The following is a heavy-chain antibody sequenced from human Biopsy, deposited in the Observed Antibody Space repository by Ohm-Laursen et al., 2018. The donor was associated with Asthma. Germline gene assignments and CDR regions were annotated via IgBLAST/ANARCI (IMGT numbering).Heavy chain of an antibody. CDR3: ARKIAARGGMGI. Sequence: SLRLSCSASGITFSTYGMHWVRQAPGKGLEGVSFIWYDGRKKTYADSVKGRFTISRDNYKNTLYLQMNSLRAEDTAVYYCARKIAARGGMGIWGQGTTVTVSS. CDR2: IWYDGRKK. V-gene: IGHV3-33*01. CDR1: GITFSTYG. D-gene: IGHD6-6*01. J-gene: IGHJ6*02.